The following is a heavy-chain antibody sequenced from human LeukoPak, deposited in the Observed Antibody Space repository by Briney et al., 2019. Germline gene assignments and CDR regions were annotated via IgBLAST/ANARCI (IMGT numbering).Heavy chain of an antibody. J-gene: IGHJ4*02. CDR2: IYHSGST. CDR3: ARDGVSFRFDY. CDR1: GGSISSGGYY. Sequence: SQTLSLTCTVSGGSISSGGYYWSWIRQPPGKGLEWIGYIYHSGSTYYNPSLKSRVTISVDRSKNQFSLKPSSVTAADTAVYYCARDGVSFRFDYWGQGTLVTVSS. V-gene: IGHV4-30-2*01. D-gene: IGHD2-8*01.